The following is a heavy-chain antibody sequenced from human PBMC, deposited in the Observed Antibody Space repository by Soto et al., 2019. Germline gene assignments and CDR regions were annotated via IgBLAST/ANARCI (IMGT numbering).Heavy chain of an antibody. D-gene: IGHD6-13*01. Sequence: GWSLRLSCAASGFTFGDYWMSWVRQGPGRGLEWVANINQDGSERYYVDSVKGRFTISRDNAKNSLYLQMNSLRGEDTAVYYCARAGGPGTVDYWGQGTLVTVSS. V-gene: IGHV3-7*01. J-gene: IGHJ4*02. CDR2: INQDGSER. CDR1: GFTFGDYW. CDR3: ARAGGPGTVDY.